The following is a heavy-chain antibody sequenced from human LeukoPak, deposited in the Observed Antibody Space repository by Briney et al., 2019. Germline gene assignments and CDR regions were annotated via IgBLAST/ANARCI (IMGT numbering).Heavy chain of an antibody. CDR1: VYTFTGYY. Sequence: ASVKDSCKSSVYTFTGYYMHWVRQAPGQGLEGMGWINPNSGGTNYAQKFQGRVTMTRDTSISTAYMELSRLRSDDTAVYYCARQRLTTAGWFDPWGQGTLVTVSS. J-gene: IGHJ5*02. V-gene: IGHV1-2*02. CDR3: ARQRLTTAGWFDP. D-gene: IGHD3-9*01. CDR2: INPNSGGT.